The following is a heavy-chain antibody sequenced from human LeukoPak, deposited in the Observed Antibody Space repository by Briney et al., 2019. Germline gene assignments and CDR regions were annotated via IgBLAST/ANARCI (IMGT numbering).Heavy chain of an antibody. Sequence: PGGSLRPSCAASGFTFSSYAMSWVRQAPGKGLEWVSAISGRGDRTYYTDSVKGRFTISRDNSKKTLFLQMNSLRAEDTAVYYCAKDLAPAAYWGQGTLVTVSS. CDR3: AKDLAPAAY. CDR1: GFTFSSYA. J-gene: IGHJ4*02. V-gene: IGHV3-23*01. D-gene: IGHD2-2*01. CDR2: ISGRGDRT.